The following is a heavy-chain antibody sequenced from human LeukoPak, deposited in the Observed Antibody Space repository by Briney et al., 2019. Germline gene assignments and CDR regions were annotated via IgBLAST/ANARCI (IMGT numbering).Heavy chain of an antibody. Sequence: SETLSLTCTVSGDSISSYYWSWIRQPAGKGLEWIGRIYTSGNTNYNPSLKSRVTVSVDTSKNQFSLKLSSVTAADTAVYYCAVCSVTGRAFDVWGQGPMVTVSS. CDR1: GDSISSYY. CDR3: AVCSVTGRAFDV. CDR2: IYTSGNT. J-gene: IGHJ3*01. D-gene: IGHD3-10*02. V-gene: IGHV4-4*07.